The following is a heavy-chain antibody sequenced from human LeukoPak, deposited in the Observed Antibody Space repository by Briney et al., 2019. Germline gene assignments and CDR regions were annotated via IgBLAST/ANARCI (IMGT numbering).Heavy chain of an antibody. CDR1: GGSISSYY. J-gene: IGHJ3*01. CDR2: VVYSGST. Sequence: PSETLSLTYTVSGGSISSYYWSWIRQPPGKGLEWIGFVVYSGSTNYNPSLKSRVTISIDTSNNQLSLKLSSVTAADTAVYYCARHREMDSYDAFDVWGQGTMVTVSS. V-gene: IGHV4-59*08. CDR3: ARHREMDSYDAFDV. D-gene: IGHD5-24*01.